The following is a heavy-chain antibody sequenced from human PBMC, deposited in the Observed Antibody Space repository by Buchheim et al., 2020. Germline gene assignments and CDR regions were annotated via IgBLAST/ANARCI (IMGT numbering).Heavy chain of an antibody. CDR3: GCSGWPGNYYFDY. CDR1: GYTFTSYY. Sequence: QVQLVQSGAEVKKPGASVKVSCKASGYTFTSYYMHWVRQAPGQGLEWMGIINPSGGSTSYAQKFQGRVPMTRAPSTSPATMELSSLRSEDTAVYYCGCSGWPGNYYFDYWGQGTL. CDR2: INPSGGST. D-gene: IGHD6-19*01. J-gene: IGHJ4*02. V-gene: IGHV1-46*01.